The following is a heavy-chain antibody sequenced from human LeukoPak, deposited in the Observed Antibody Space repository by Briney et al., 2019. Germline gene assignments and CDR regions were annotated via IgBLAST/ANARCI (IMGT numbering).Heavy chain of an antibody. V-gene: IGHV3-23*01. D-gene: IGHD6-13*01. CDR1: GFTFSTYA. CDR2: ISGRGDTI. Sequence: GGSLRLSCAASGFTFSTYAMSWVRQAPGMGLEWVSAISGRGDTIFYADSVKGRFTVSRDNSKNTLYLQVNSLRAEDTAVYYCAKEGIAAAGEAAFDIWGQGTMVTVSS. CDR3: AKEGIAAAGEAAFDI. J-gene: IGHJ3*02.